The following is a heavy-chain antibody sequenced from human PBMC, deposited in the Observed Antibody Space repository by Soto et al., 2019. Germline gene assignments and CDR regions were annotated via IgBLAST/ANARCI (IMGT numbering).Heavy chain of an antibody. CDR2: IYHGGTT. CDR1: GGSSSSSSYY. J-gene: IGHJ4*02. Sequence: QLQLQESGPGLVKPLETLSLACNVSGGSSSSSSYYRGWIHQPPGKGLEWIGSIYHGGTTLYNPALKSRVTMSADTSESQISLDLKSVTAADTAVYYCVRHEDVDTAFDYWGQGTLVTVSS. D-gene: IGHD5-18*01. V-gene: IGHV4-39*01. CDR3: VRHEDVDTAFDY.